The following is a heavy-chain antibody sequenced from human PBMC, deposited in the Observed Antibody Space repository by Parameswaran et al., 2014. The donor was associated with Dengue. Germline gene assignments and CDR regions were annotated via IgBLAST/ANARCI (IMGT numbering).Heavy chain of an antibody. Sequence: RWIRQPPGKGLEWIGYIYYSGSTNYNPSLKSRVTISVDTSKNQFSLKLSSVTAADTAVYYCARTNYDFWSGYSMDVWGKGTTVTVSS. CDR3: ARTNYDFWSGYSMDV. J-gene: IGHJ6*03. V-gene: IGHV4-59*01. CDR2: IYYSGST. D-gene: IGHD3-3*01.